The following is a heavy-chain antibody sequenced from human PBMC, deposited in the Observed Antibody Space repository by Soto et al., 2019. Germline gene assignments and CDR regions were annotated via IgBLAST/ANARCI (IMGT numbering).Heavy chain of an antibody. CDR1: GFTFSSYA. CDR3: ETSPTDFWSGYYPFDY. CDR2: ISGSGGST. Sequence: EVQLLESGGGLVQPGGSLRLSCAASGFTFSSYAMSWVRQAPGKGLEWVSDISGSGGSTYYADSVKGRFTISRDNSKNTLYLQMNSLRAEDTAVYYCETSPTDFWSGYYPFDYWGQGTLVTVSS. D-gene: IGHD3-3*01. V-gene: IGHV3-23*01. J-gene: IGHJ4*02.